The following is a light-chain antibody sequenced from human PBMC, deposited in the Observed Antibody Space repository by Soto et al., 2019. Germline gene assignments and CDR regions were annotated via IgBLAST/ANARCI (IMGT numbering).Light chain of an antibody. V-gene: IGKV2-28*01. J-gene: IGKJ5*01. CDR1: QSLLHSNGYTY. Sequence: DIVMTQSPLSLPVTPGEPASISCRSSQSLLHSNGYTYLDWYLQKPGQSPQLLIYLGSNRASAVPGRFSGSGSGTDFTLKISRVEADDVGVLYCIQALQTPPITFGQGTRLEIK. CDR2: LGS. CDR3: IQALQTPPIT.